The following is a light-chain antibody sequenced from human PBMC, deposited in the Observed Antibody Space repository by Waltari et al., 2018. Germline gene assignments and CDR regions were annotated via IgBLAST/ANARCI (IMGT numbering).Light chain of an antibody. J-gene: IGKJ3*01. Sequence: DIQMTQSPSSLSASVGDRVTITCRASRVISNYLAWYQQQPGKGPKLLIYAASNLQSGVPSRFSGSVSGTDFTLTISSLQPEDVATYYCQKYDSVPLTFGPGTKVDIK. V-gene: IGKV1-27*01. CDR2: AAS. CDR1: RVISNY. CDR3: QKYDSVPLT.